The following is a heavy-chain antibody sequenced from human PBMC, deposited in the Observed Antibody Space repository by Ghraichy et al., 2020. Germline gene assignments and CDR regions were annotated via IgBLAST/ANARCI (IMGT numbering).Heavy chain of an antibody. Sequence: LSLTCAASGFTFSSYEMNWVRQAPGKGLEWVSYISSSGSTIYYADSVKGRFTISRDNAKNSLYLQMNSLRAEDTAVYYCARGTPPEYFDWFGGAFDIWGQGTMVTVSS. CDR3: ARGTPPEYFDWFGGAFDI. CDR2: ISSSGSTI. D-gene: IGHD3-9*01. CDR1: GFTFSSYE. J-gene: IGHJ3*02. V-gene: IGHV3-48*03.